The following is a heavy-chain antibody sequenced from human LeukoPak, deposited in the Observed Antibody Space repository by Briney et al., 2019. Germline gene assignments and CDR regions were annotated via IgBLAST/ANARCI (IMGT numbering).Heavy chain of an antibody. Sequence: SQTLSLTCTVSGGSISSGSYYWSWIRQPAGKGLEWIGRIYTRGSTNYNPSLKSRVTISVDTSKNQFSLKLSSVTAADTAVYYCARAYSSSWYFNWFDPWGQGTLVTVSS. CDR3: ARAYSSSWYFNWFDP. CDR1: GGSISSGSYY. D-gene: IGHD6-13*01. J-gene: IGHJ5*02. V-gene: IGHV4-61*02. CDR2: IYTRGST.